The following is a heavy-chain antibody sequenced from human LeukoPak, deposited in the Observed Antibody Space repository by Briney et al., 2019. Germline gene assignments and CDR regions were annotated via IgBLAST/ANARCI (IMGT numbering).Heavy chain of an antibody. D-gene: IGHD6-13*01. CDR3: AKVASSWYDFQH. J-gene: IGHJ1*01. Sequence: GGSLRLFCAASGFTFNIYAMHWVRQAPGKGLEWVAVISYDGSNKYYADSVKGRFTISRDNSQNTLYLQMNSLRAEDTAVYYCAKVASSWYDFQHWGQGTLVTVSS. V-gene: IGHV3-30-3*01. CDR2: ISYDGSNK. CDR1: GFTFNIYA.